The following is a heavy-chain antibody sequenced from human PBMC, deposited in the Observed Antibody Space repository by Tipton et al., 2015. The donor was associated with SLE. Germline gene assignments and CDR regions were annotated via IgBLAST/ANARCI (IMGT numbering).Heavy chain of an antibody. D-gene: IGHD4-17*01. CDR3: ARAAFTVTSGFDY. V-gene: IGHV3-53*01. CDR1: GFTVSSNY. J-gene: IGHJ4*02. Sequence: GSLRLSCAASGFTVSSNYMSWVRQAPGKGLEWVSVIYSGGSIYYADSVKGRFTISRDNAKNSLYLQMNSLRAEDTAVYYCARAAFTVTSGFDYWGQGTLVTVSS. CDR2: IYSGGSI.